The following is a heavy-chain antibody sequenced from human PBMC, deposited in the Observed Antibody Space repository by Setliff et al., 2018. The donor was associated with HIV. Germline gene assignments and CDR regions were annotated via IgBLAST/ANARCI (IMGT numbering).Heavy chain of an antibody. D-gene: IGHD3-22*01. CDR1: GGSISGYY. CDR2: IYYIGNT. CDR3: ARDLTYYYDSSGYRSMKGTPPTPDY. J-gene: IGHJ4*02. V-gene: IGHV4-59*01. Sequence: LSLTCTVSGGSISGYYWSWIRQPPGKGLEWIGYIYYIGNTNYNPSLQGRVTLSVDTSKNQLSLKLSSVTAADTAVYYCARDLTYYYDSSGYRSMKGTPPTPDYWGQGTLVTVSS.